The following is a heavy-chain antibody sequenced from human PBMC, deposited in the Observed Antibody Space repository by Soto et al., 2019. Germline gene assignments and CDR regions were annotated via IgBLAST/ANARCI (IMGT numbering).Heavy chain of an antibody. CDR1: GYTFSIYG. CDR2: ISAYNGDT. D-gene: IGHD5-12*01. J-gene: IGHJ6*02. V-gene: IGHV1-18*01. CDR3: ARPRGYDVPSYYYDMDV. Sequence: ASVKVSCKASGYTFSIYGITCVRQAPGQGLEWMGWISAYNGDTNYAQKLQGRVTMTTDTSTSTAYMELRSLRSDDTAVYYCARPRGYDVPSYYYDMDVWGQGTTVTVSS.